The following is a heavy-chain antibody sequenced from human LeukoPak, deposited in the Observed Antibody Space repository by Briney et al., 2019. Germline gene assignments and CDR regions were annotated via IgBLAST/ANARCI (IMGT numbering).Heavy chain of an antibody. CDR3: AKGEGLHAEIDY. J-gene: IGHJ4*02. Sequence: GGSLRLSCAASGFTFSSYAMSWVRQAPGKGLEWVSAISGSGGSTYYADSVKGRFTISRDNSKNTLYLQMISPRAEDTAVYYCAKGEGLHAEIDYWGQGTLVTVSS. CDR2: ISGSGGST. V-gene: IGHV3-23*01. CDR1: GFTFSSYA.